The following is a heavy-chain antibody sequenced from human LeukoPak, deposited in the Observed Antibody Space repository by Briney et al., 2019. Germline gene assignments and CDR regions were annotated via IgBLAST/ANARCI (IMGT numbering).Heavy chain of an antibody. V-gene: IGHV3-48*02. D-gene: IGHD2-15*01. CDR1: GLTFSTYN. CDR2: IDSSNSPI. Sequence: GGSLRLSCAASGLTFSTYNMNWVRQAPGKGLEWVSYIDSSNSPIYYADSVKGRFTISRDNGKNSLYLQMNSLRDEDTAVYYCARDRCSGGSCYFDYWGQGTLVTISS. J-gene: IGHJ4*02. CDR3: ARDRCSGGSCYFDY.